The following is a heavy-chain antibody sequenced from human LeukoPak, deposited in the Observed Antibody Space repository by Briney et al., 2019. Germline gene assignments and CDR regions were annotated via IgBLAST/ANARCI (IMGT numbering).Heavy chain of an antibody. D-gene: IGHD2-8*01. J-gene: IGHJ4*02. CDR3: ARGVSYSFDY. Sequence: SQTLSLTCVISGDSVSSNSVAWSWIRQSPSRGLEWLGNTYYRSKWYNDYAASVISRITINPDTSKNQFSQQLNSVTPEDTAVYYCARGVSYSFDYWGQGTLVTVSS. V-gene: IGHV6-1*01. CDR2: TYYRSKWYN. CDR1: GDSVSSNSVA.